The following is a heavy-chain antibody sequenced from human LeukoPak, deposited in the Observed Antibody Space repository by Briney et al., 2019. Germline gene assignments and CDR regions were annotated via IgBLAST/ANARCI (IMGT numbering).Heavy chain of an antibody. CDR2: IYHSGST. J-gene: IGHJ6*03. CDR1: GGSVGSGDYY. V-gene: IGHV4-30-4*08. CDR3: ARASSGSYSGPIYYYYYMYV. Sequence: SQTLSLTCTVSGGSVGSGDYYWRWIRQPPGKGLEWIGCIYHSGSTYYNPSLNSRFTISLDTPKNQFSLKLSSVTAADTAVYYCARASSGSYSGPIYYYYYMYVWGKGTTVTVSS. D-gene: IGHD1-26*01.